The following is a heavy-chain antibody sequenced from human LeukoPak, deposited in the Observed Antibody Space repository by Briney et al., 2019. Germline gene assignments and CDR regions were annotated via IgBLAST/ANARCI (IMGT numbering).Heavy chain of an antibody. V-gene: IGHV1-69*04. CDR3: ARDEVSGIVVVPAAMKAAYYYGMDV. J-gene: IGHJ6*02. CDR1: GGTFSSYA. Sequence: ASVRVSCKASGGTFSSYAISWVRQAPGQGLAWMGRIIPILGIANYAQKFQGRVTITADKSTSTAYMELSSLRSEDTAVYYCARDEVSGIVVVPAAMKAAYYYGMDVWGQGTTVTVSS. CDR2: IIPILGIA. D-gene: IGHD2-2*01.